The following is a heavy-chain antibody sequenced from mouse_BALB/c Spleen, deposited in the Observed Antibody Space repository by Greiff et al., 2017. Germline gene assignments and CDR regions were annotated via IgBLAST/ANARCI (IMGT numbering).Heavy chain of an antibody. CDR1: GFNIKDTY. V-gene: IGHV14-3*02. J-gene: IGHJ3*01. CDR2: IDPANGNT. CDR3: ARDGSSSWFAY. D-gene: IGHD1-1*01. Sequence: VQLQQSGAELVKPGASVKLSCTASGFNIKDTYMHWVKQRPEQGLEWIGRIDPANGNTNYDPKFQGKATITADTSSNTAYLQLSSLTSEDTAVYYCARDGSSSWFAYWGQGTLVTVSA.